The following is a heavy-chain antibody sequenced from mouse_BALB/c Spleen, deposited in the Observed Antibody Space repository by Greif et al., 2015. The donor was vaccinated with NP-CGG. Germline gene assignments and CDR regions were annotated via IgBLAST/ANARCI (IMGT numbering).Heavy chain of an antibody. CDR3: ARGRYGNYCAY. CDR1: GFNIKDYY. V-gene: IGHV14-1*02. D-gene: IGHD2-1*01. Sequence: EVQLQQSGAELVRPGALVKLSCKASGFNIKDYYMHWVKQRPEQGLEWIGWIDPENGNTIYDPKFQGKASITADTSSNTAYLQLSSLTSEDTAVYYCARGRYGNYCAYWGQGTLVTVSA. CDR2: IDPENGNT. J-gene: IGHJ3*01.